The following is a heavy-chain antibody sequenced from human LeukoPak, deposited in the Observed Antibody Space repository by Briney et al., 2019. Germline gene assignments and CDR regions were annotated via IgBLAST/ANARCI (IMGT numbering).Heavy chain of an antibody. CDR3: AKDSVASERGYYYYHMDV. D-gene: IGHD4-23*01. V-gene: IGHV3-30*18. Sequence: PGGSLRLSCAASGFTFSSYGMHWVRQAPGKGLEWVAVISYDGSNKYYADSVKGRFTISRDNSKNTLYLQMNSLRAEDTVVYYCAKDSVASERGYYYYHMDVWGKGTTVTVSS. J-gene: IGHJ6*03. CDR1: GFTFSSYG. CDR2: ISYDGSNK.